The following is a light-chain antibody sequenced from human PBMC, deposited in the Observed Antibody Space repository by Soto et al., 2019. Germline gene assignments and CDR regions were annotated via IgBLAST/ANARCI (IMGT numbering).Light chain of an antibody. J-gene: IGLJ1*01. Sequence: QSVLTQPASVSGSPGQSITISCTGTSSDIGVYKYVSWYQQHPGKAPKLMIYEVSSRPSGVSNRFSGSKSGNTASLTISGLQAEDEADYYCSSYTSSSTYVFGTGTKVTVL. V-gene: IGLV2-14*01. CDR3: SSYTSSSTYV. CDR1: SSDIGVYKY. CDR2: EVS.